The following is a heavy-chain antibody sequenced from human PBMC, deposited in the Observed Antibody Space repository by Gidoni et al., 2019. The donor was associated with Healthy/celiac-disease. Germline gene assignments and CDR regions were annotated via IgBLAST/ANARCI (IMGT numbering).Heavy chain of an antibody. V-gene: IGHV4-39*01. Sequence: QLHLQESGPGLLQPSETLSLTSPVPAGSIRSSRYYWGWIRQPPGKGLEWIGSIYYSGSTYYNPSLKSRVTISVDTSKNQFSLKLSSVTAADTAVYYCARLRYYYDSSGQTSWYFDLWGRGTLVTVSS. D-gene: IGHD3-22*01. CDR3: ARLRYYYDSSGQTSWYFDL. J-gene: IGHJ2*01. CDR2: IYYSGST. CDR1: AGSIRSSRYY.